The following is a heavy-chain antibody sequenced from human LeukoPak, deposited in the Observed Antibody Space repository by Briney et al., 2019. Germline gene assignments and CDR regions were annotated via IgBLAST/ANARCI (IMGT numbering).Heavy chain of an antibody. CDR1: GYTLTDYY. V-gene: IGHV1-2*02. Sequence: GASVKVSCKASGYTLTDYYMHWVRQAPGQGLEWMGWISPNSGGTNYAQNFQGRVTMTRDTSVSTAYMELSSLRSDDTAVYYCARDPTAVTGRDCWGQGTLVTVSS. CDR3: ARDPTAVTGRDC. J-gene: IGHJ4*02. D-gene: IGHD6-19*01. CDR2: ISPNSGGT.